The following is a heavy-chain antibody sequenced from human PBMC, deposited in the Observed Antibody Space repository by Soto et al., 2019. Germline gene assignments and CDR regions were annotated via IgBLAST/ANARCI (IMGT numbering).Heavy chain of an antibody. Sequence: GGSLRLSCALSGFSFRTYGFHWVRQPPGKGLQWVAVISPKGHSDSVEGRFTISRDNSKDTLYLQMNNLRAEDTAVYYCARDDAFANENAFDLWGQGTKVTVSS. CDR1: GFSFRTYG. D-gene: IGHD1-1*01. CDR3: ARDDAFANENAFDL. V-gene: IGHV3-33*01. CDR2: ISPK. J-gene: IGHJ3*01.